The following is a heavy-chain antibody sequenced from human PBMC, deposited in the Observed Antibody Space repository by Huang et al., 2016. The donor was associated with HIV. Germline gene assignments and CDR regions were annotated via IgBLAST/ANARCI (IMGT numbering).Heavy chain of an antibody. Sequence: QIQLAQSGAEVKKPGASVKVSCKASGYTFTNYDINWVRQASGQGLEWKGGRNPKSGNVGDTKKFQGRGAILRNSSINTSYLEVTSLTSEDTAVYYCARGFGINYNHEAFDVWGQGTMVTVSS. CDR3: ARGFGINYNHEAFDV. CDR1: GYTFTNYD. D-gene: IGHD3-10*01. J-gene: IGHJ3*01. V-gene: IGHV1-8*01. CDR2: RNPKSGNV.